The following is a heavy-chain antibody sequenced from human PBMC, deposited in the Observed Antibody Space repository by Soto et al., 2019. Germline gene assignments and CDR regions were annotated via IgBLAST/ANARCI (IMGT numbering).Heavy chain of an antibody. Sequence: GGSLRLSCAASGFTSCTYAMSWDRQAPWKGLEWISAISGSGDSTYYADAVKGRFTISSDNSKNTLYLQMSSLRAEDTAIYYCANDSFIYLRGYDSYCGQLPLVTVPS. D-gene: IGHD5-12*01. CDR1: GFTSCTYA. CDR3: ANDSFIYLRGYDSY. V-gene: IGHV3-23*01. CDR2: ISGSGDST. J-gene: IGHJ4*02.